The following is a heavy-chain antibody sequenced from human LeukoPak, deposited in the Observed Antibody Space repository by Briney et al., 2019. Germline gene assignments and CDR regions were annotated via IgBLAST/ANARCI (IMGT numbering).Heavy chain of an antibody. V-gene: IGHV3-74*01. J-gene: IGHJ4*02. CDR2: ITNDGSST. D-gene: IGHD6-19*01. Sequence: GGSLRLSCAASGLTFSSHWMHWVRQAPGKELVWVSRITNDGSSTTYADSVKGRFTISRDNAKNSLYLQMNSLRAEDTALYYCAKGGSGWEYFDYWGQGTLVTVSS. CDR1: GLTFSSHW. CDR3: AKGGSGWEYFDY.